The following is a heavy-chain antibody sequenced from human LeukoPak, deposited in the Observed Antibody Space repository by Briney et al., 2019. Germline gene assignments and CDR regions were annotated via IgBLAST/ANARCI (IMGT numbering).Heavy chain of an antibody. CDR1: GYSISSGYY. Sequence: PSETLSLTCTVSGYSISSGYYWGWIRQPPGKGLEWIGSIYHSGSTYYNPSLKSRVTISVDTSKNQFSLKLSSVTAADTAVYYCVIVGSTSSLFDYWGQGTLVTVPS. V-gene: IGHV4-38-2*02. CDR3: VIVGSTSSLFDY. D-gene: IGHD2-2*01. CDR2: IYHSGST. J-gene: IGHJ4*02.